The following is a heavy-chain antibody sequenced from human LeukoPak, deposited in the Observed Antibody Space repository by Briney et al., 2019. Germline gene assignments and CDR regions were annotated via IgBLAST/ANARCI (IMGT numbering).Heavy chain of an antibody. CDR1: GFTFSNYG. CDR3: ARDRLLLDY. Sequence: PGGSLRLSCAASGFTFSNYGMHWVRQAPGKGLEWVAVIWYDGSKKDYADSVKGRFIVSRDNSKNTLDLQMNSLRDEDTAVYYCARDRLLLDYWGQGTLVTVSS. V-gene: IGHV3-33*01. CDR2: IWYDGSKK. J-gene: IGHJ4*02.